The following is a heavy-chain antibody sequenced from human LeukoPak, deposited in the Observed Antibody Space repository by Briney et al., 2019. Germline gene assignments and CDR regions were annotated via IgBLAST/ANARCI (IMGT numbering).Heavy chain of an antibody. CDR1: GGSISSYY. J-gene: IGHJ6*03. D-gene: IGHD3-10*01. Sequence: SETLSLTCTVSGGSISSYYWCWIRQPPGKGLEWIGYIYYSGSTNYNPSLKSRVTISVDTSKNQFSLKLSSVTAADTAVYYCARNYKVNYYYMDVWGKGTTVTVSS. CDR3: ARNYKVNYYYMDV. CDR2: IYYSGST. V-gene: IGHV4-59*01.